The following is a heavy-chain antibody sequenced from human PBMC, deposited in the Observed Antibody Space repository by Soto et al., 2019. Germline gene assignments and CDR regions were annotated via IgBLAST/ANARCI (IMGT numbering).Heavy chain of an antibody. CDR3: ASIHY. V-gene: IGHV4-59*01. CDR2: IYYSGST. CDR1: GGSISSYY. Sequence: KTSETLSLTCTVSGGSISSYYWSWIRQPPGKGLEWIGYIYYSGSTNYNPSLKSRVTISVDTSKNQFSLKLSSVTAADTAVYYCASIHYWGQGTLVTVSS. J-gene: IGHJ4*02.